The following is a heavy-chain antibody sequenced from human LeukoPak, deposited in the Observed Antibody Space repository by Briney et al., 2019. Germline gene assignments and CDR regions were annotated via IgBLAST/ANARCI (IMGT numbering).Heavy chain of an antibody. CDR3: ARHKTIAADGSFDI. CDR2: IYYSGST. CDR1: GVSFSGYY. D-gene: IGHD6-13*01. J-gene: IGHJ3*02. Sequence: PAETLSLTCAVYGVSFSGYYWSWIRQPPGKGLEWIWYIYYSGSTNYNPSLKRRVPISVATSKTQFSLKLSSVTAAATAVYHCARHKTIAADGSFDIWGQGTMVTVSS. V-gene: IGHV4-59*08.